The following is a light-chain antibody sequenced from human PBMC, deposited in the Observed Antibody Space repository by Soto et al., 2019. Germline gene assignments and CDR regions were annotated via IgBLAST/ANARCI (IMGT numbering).Light chain of an antibody. CDR3: QQYNSYSL. J-gene: IGKJ4*02. V-gene: IGKV1-5*03. CDR2: KAS. Sequence: DIQMTQSPSTLSASVGDRVTITCRASQSISTWLAWYQQKPGKAPKLLIYKASSLANGVPSRFSGSGSGTEFTLTISSLQPDDFATYFCQQYNSYSLFGGGTKVDIK. CDR1: QSISTW.